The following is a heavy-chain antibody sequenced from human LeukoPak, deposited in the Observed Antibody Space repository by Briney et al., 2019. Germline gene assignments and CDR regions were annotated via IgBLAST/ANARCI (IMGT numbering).Heavy chain of an antibody. D-gene: IGHD5-24*01. Sequence: PGRSLRLSCTAAGFTFSSHWMNWVRHAPGKGPERGTNIKQDGREKYYVDSVKGRFTISRDNAKKSLYLQMNSLRAEDTAVYYCARETEMANLDYWGQGTLVTVSS. J-gene: IGHJ4*02. V-gene: IGHV3-7*04. CDR1: GFTFSSHW. CDR2: IKQDGREK. CDR3: ARETEMANLDY.